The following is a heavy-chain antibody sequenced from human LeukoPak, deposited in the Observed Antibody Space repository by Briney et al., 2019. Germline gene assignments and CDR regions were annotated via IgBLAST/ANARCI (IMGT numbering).Heavy chain of an antibody. Sequence: GGSLRLSCAASGFSFSSYGMHWVRQAPGKGLEWVTFIRYDGSNKYYADSVKGRFTISRDNPKNTLYLQMNSLRTEDTAVYYCAKDSSGSSWYWDYWGQGTLVTVSS. V-gene: IGHV3-30*02. D-gene: IGHD6-13*01. J-gene: IGHJ4*02. CDR3: AKDSSGSSWYWDY. CDR2: IRYDGSNK. CDR1: GFSFSSYG.